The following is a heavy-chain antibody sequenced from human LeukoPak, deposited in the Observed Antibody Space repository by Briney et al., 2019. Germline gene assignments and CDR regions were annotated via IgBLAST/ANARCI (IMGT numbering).Heavy chain of an antibody. CDR2: IWYDGSNK. J-gene: IGHJ1*01. CDR3: ARDPQIGAEYFQH. Sequence: GRSLRLSCAASGFTSSSYGMHWVRQAPGKGLEWVAVIWYDGSNKYYADSVKGRFTISRDNSKNTLYLQMNSLRAEDTAVYYCARDPQIGAEYFQHWGQGTLVTVSS. D-gene: IGHD2/OR15-2a*01. V-gene: IGHV3-33*01. CDR1: GFTSSSYG.